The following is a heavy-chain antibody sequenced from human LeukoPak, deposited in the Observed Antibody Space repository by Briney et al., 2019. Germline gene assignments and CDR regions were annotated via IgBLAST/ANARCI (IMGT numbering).Heavy chain of an antibody. Sequence: GGFLRLSCAASGFTFSSYAMSWVRQAPGKGLEWVSAISGSGGSTYYADSVKGRFTISRDNSKNTLYLQMNSLRAEDTAVYYCAKQILYGSGSYYNGGAFDIWGQGTMVTVSS. J-gene: IGHJ3*02. D-gene: IGHD3-10*01. V-gene: IGHV3-23*01. CDR1: GFTFSSYA. CDR3: AKQILYGSGSYYNGGAFDI. CDR2: ISGSGGST.